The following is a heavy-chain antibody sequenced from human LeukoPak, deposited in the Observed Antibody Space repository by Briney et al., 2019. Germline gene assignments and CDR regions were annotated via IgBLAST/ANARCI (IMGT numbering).Heavy chain of an antibody. CDR1: GGTFSSYA. CDR3: ARGWTITGAYGYFDY. D-gene: IGHD5-12*01. CDR2: IIPIFGTA. Sequence: SVKVSCKASGGTFSSYAISWVRQAPGQGLEWMGGIIPIFGTANYAQKFQGRVTITADESTSTAYMELSSLRSEDTAVYYCARGWTITGAYGYFDYWGQGTLVTVSS. J-gene: IGHJ4*02. V-gene: IGHV1-69*13.